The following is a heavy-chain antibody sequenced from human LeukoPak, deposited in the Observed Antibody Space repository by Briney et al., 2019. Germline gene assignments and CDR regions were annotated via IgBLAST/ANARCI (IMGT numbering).Heavy chain of an antibody. CDR2: TYYRSKWFY. D-gene: IGHD4-17*01. CDR3: ARDYGEGGYYFDY. Sequence: SQTLSLTCAISGDSVSSNSAAWNWIRQSPSGGLEWLGRTYYRSKWFYDYALFVKSRITINPDTSKNQFSLHLKSVTPEDTAVYYCARDYGEGGYYFDYWGQGTLVTVSS. CDR1: GDSVSSNSAA. V-gene: IGHV6-1*01. J-gene: IGHJ4*02.